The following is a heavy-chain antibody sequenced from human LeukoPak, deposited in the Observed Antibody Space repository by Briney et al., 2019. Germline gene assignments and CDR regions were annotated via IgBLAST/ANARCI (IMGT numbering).Heavy chain of an antibody. V-gene: IGHV3-30*18. J-gene: IGHJ4*02. CDR1: GFTFSSYG. CDR3: AKGYYGSGSYLDY. Sequence: GGSLRLSCAASGFTFSSYGLHWVRQAPGKGLEWVAVISYDGSNKYYADSVKGRFTISRDNSKNTLYLQMNSLRAEDTAVYYCAKGYYGSGSYLDYWGQGTLVTVSS. D-gene: IGHD3-10*01. CDR2: ISYDGSNK.